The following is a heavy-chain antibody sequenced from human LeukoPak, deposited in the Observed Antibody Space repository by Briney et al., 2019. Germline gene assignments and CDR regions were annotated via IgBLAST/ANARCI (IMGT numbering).Heavy chain of an antibody. CDR3: ARGRIGGNY. V-gene: IGHV4-59*01. J-gene: IGHJ4*02. Sequence: SETLSLTCTVSGGSISSYYWSWIRQPPGKGLEWIGCISYSGSTNYNPSLKSRVTISVDTPKNQFSLKLTSVTAADTAVFYCARGRIGGNYWGQGTLVTVSS. CDR2: ISYSGST. D-gene: IGHD2-15*01. CDR1: GGSISSYY.